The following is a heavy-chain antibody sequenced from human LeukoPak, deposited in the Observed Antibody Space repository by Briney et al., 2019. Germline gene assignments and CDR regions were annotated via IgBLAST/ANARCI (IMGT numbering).Heavy chain of an antibody. CDR1: GYSFTSYW. CDR3: ARLRPPYYYGSGSYYPLDY. J-gene: IGHJ4*02. Sequence: GESLKISCKGSGYSFTSYWISWVRQMPGKGLEWMGRIDPSDSYTNYSPSFQGHVTISADKSISTAYLQWSSLKALDTAMYYCARLRPPYYYGSGSYYPLDYWGQGTLVTVSS. V-gene: IGHV5-10-1*01. D-gene: IGHD3-10*01. CDR2: IDPSDSYT.